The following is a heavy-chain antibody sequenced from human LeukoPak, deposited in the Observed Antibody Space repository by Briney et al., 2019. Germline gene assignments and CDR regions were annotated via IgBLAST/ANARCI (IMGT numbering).Heavy chain of an antibody. D-gene: IGHD2/OR15-2a*01. CDR2: ISDSGSST. Sequence: GGSLRLSCAASGFTFSNYVMSWVRQAPGKGLEWVSGISDSGSSTYYADSVKGRFTISRDNSKNTLYLQMNGLRAEDTAVYYCAKIGGPSHQYYRAYYFDYWGQGTLVTVSS. CDR1: GFTFSNYV. V-gene: IGHV3-23*01. CDR3: AKIGGPSHQYYRAYYFDY. J-gene: IGHJ4*02.